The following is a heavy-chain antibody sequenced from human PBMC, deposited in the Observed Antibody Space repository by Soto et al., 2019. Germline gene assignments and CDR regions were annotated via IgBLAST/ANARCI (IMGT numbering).Heavy chain of an antibody. CDR3: GKHRRLWGFDS. V-gene: IGHV3-74*03. D-gene: IGHD2-21*01. CDR1: GLTFRSYW. Sequence: GGSLRLSCAASGLTFRSYWMHWVRQAPGKGLVWVSRINTDGSVAMYVDSVKGRFTISRDNAKNTLYLHMNSLRAEDTAVYYCGKHRRLWGFDSWGQGPLVTVSS. J-gene: IGHJ4*02. CDR2: INTDGSVA.